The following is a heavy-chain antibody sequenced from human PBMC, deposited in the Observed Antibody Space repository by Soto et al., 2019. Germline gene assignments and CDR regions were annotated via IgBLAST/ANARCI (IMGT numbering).Heavy chain of an antibody. J-gene: IGHJ6*02. CDR2: IYYSGST. CDR3: ARAGWEPKNYYYYGMDV. Sequence: SETLSLTCTVSGGSISSYYWSWIRQPPGKGLEWIGYIYYSGSTNYNPSLKSRVTISVDTSKNQFSLKLSSVTAADTAVYYCARAGWEPKNYYYYGMDVWGQGTTVTVSS. D-gene: IGHD1-26*01. V-gene: IGHV4-59*01. CDR1: GGSISSYY.